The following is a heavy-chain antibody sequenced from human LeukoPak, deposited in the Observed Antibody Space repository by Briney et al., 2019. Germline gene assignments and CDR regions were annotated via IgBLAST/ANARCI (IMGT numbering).Heavy chain of an antibody. CDR3: ARGDGYNFFDY. Sequence: GGSLRLSCAVSGFSVTNNYMSWVRQAPGKGLEWVSVVYVGGATYYADSVKGRFTISRDNSENTLYLQIKSLRAEDTAVYYCARGDGYNFFDYWGQGTLVTVSS. CDR2: VYVGGAT. D-gene: IGHD5-24*01. V-gene: IGHV3-53*01. CDR1: GFSVTNNY. J-gene: IGHJ4*02.